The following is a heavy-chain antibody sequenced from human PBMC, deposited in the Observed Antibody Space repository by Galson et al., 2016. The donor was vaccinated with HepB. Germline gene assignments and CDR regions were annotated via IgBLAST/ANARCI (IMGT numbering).Heavy chain of an antibody. D-gene: IGHD3-22*01. V-gene: IGHV3-30-3*01. CDR1: GFPLSSDH. CDR2: ISSDGGSK. CDR3: AREEDTSWGMVVAVLRDYNYYGLDV. J-gene: IGHJ6*02. Sequence: SLRLSCAASGFPLSSDHIHWVRRGPGKGLEWVAGISSDGGSKYYAESVKGRFSISRDSSKDTVDLEMNSLRDEDTAVYYYAREEDTSWGMVVAVLRDYNYYGLDVWGPGTTVIVSS.